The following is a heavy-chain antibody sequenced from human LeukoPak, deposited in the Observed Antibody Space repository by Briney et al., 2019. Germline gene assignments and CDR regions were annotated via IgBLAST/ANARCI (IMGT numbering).Heavy chain of an antibody. CDR3: ARAPSEIGGYYPEYFRH. CDR2: IKSDGST. CDR1: GFTFSSYW. D-gene: IGHD3-22*01. V-gene: IGHV3-74*01. Sequence: GGSLRLSCAASGFTFSSYWMHWVRQAPGKGVVWVSRIKSDGSTNYADSVKGRFTISRDNAKNTVSLQMNSLRAEDTGVYYCARAPSEIGGYYPEYFRHWGQGTLVTVSS. J-gene: IGHJ1*01.